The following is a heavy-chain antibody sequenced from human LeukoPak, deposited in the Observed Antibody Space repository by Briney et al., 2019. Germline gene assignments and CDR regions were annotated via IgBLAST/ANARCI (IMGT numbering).Heavy chain of an antibody. V-gene: IGHV3-23*01. CDR2: ISVSGGST. J-gene: IGHJ4*02. CDR3: ARRAGAYSHPYDY. Sequence: GGSLRLSCVGSGFTFSSYAMSWVRQAPGKGLEWVSAISVSGGSTYYADSVKGRFTISRDNSKNTLYLQMNSLRAEDTAVYYCARRAGAYSHPYDYWGQGTLVTVSS. CDR1: GFTFSSYA. D-gene: IGHD4/OR15-4a*01.